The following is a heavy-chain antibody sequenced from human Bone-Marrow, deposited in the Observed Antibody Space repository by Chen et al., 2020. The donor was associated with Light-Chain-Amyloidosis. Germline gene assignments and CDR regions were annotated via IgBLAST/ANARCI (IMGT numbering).Heavy chain of an antibody. CDR1: GFTFSDFG. Sequence: VQLVESGGGVAQPGTSLRLSCAASGFTFSDFGFHWVRQAPGKGLEWVAVQWFNGNDNYADSVRGRFTISRDDSKNTVYLQMSRLRVEDTAMYYCAQLYSYGRPFNHWGQGTLVSVSS. CDR2: QWFNGND. D-gene: IGHD5-18*01. V-gene: IGHV3-33*06. J-gene: IGHJ4*02. CDR3: AQLYSYGRPFNH.